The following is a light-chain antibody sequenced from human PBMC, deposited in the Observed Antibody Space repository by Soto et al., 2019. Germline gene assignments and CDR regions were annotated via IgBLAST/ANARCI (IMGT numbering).Light chain of an antibody. CDR2: GNN. CDR3: QSYDSSLSGSEV. CDR1: SSNIGAGFD. V-gene: IGLV1-40*01. J-gene: IGLJ1*01. Sequence: QSVLTQPPSVSGAPGQWIAISCTGSSSNIGAGFDVHWYQQLPGTAPKLLMYGNNNRPLGVPDRFSGSKSGTSASLAITGLQAEDEADYYCQSYDSSLSGSEVFGTGTKVTVL.